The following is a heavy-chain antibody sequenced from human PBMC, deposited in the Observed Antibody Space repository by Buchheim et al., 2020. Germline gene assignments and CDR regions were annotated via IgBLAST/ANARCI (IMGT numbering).Heavy chain of an antibody. Sequence: QVQLVQSGAEGKKPGASVKVSCKASGYTFTGYYMHWVRQAPGQGLEWMGWINPNSGGTNYAQTFQGRVTMTRHTSISTAYMELSRLRSDDTAVYYCARDTVGGRGAFDIWGQGT. CDR1: GYTFTGYY. D-gene: IGHD1-26*01. CDR2: INPNSGGT. CDR3: ARDTVGGRGAFDI. J-gene: IGHJ3*02. V-gene: IGHV1-2*02.